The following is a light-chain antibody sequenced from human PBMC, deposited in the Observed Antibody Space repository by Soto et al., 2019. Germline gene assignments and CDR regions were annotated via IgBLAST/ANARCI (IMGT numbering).Light chain of an antibody. CDR2: GAS. J-gene: IGKJ1*01. V-gene: IGKV3-20*01. CDR3: QQYGSSPLT. CDR1: QSVYSSY. Sequence: DIVLTQSPGTLSLSPGERATLSCRASQSVYSSYLAWYQQKPGQPPRLLIYGASSRAIGIPDRFSGSGSETELSLTISRLEPEDFAVYYCQQYGSSPLTFGQGTKVEIK.